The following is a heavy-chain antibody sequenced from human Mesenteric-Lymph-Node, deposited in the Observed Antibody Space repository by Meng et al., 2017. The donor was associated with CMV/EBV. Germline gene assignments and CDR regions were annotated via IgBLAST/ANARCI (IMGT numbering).Heavy chain of an antibody. CDR1: GYIFRGYY. J-gene: IGHJ4*02. D-gene: IGHD3-3*01. CDR2: IKPNNGDT. Sequence: ASVKVSCKASGYIFRGYYIHWLRQAPGQGPEWMGWIKPNNGDTWSPPKFQGRVTMTSDTSVNTNYMDLNNLTSDDSAVYYCARAGQHLDYYFDSWGQGTLVTVSS. CDR3: ARAGQHLDYYFDS. V-gene: IGHV1-2*02.